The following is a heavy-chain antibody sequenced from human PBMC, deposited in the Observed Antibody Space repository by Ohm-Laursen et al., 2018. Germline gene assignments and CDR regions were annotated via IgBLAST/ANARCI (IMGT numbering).Heavy chain of an antibody. V-gene: IGHV4-59*12. CDR2: IYYSGST. J-gene: IGHJ4*02. CDR3: ARAPVDTAMVIGY. D-gene: IGHD5-18*01. Sequence: TLSLTCTVSGGSISSYYWSWIRQPPGKGLEWIGYIYYSGSTYYNPSLKSRVTISVDTSKNQFSLKLSSVTAADTAVYYCARAPVDTAMVIGYWGQGTLVTVSS. CDR1: GGSISSYY.